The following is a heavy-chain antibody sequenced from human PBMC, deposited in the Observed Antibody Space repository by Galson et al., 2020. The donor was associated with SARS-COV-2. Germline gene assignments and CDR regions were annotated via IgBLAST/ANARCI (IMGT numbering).Heavy chain of an antibody. Sequence: PGGSLRLSCGASGFTSSNYAMSWVRQAPGKGLEWVSHISGSGGSTYYAAFVKGRFTISRDSSKNTLFLQMNSLRAEDTALYYCAKDHNTFGGYHFDNWGQGTLVTVSS. J-gene: IGHJ4*02. CDR2: ISGSGGST. CDR1: GFTSSNYA. D-gene: IGHD3-22*01. CDR3: AKDHNTFGGYHFDN. V-gene: IGHV3-23*01.